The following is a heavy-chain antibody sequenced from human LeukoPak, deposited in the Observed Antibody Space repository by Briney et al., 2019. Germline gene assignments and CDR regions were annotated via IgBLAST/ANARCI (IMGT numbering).Heavy chain of an antibody. V-gene: IGHV3-23*01. CDR3: AKHGDTSGPYYFGY. CDR1: GYTSSNYA. D-gene: IGHD3-22*01. Sequence: GGSLRLSCAAPGYTSSNYAINSGRQAPGKGREWVSTISGSGGITYYADSVKGRFTISRDNSKNTLYLQMDSLRAEDTAVYYCAKHGDTSGPYYFGYWGQGTLVTVSS. J-gene: IGHJ4*02. CDR2: ISGSGGIT.